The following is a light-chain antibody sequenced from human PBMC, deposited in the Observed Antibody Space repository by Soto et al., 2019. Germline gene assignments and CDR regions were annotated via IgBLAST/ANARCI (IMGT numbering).Light chain of an antibody. CDR3: CSYAGAYTFL. CDR2: DVN. Sequence: QSVLTQPRSVSGSPGQSVTISCTGTNSDVSGYKYVSWYQQHPGTTPKLMIYDVNKRPSGVPDRFSGSKSGNTASLTISGLQAEDGADYYCCSYAGAYTFLFGGGTQLTVL. V-gene: IGLV2-11*01. J-gene: IGLJ2*01. CDR1: NSDVSGYKY.